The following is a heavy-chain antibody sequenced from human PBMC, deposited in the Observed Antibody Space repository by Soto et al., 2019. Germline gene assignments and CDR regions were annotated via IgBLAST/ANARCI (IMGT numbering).Heavy chain of an antibody. CDR1: CGSLSSGDYY. CDR2: IYYSGST. Sequence: SETLSLTCTFSCGSLSSGDYYWSWIPQPPGKGLEWIGYIYYSGSTYYNPSLKSRVTISVDTSKNQFSLKLSSVTAADTAVYYCARDHYVYDILTGYGYYYGMDVWGQGTTVTVSS. V-gene: IGHV4-30-4*01. CDR3: ARDHYVYDILTGYGYYYGMDV. J-gene: IGHJ6*02. D-gene: IGHD3-9*01.